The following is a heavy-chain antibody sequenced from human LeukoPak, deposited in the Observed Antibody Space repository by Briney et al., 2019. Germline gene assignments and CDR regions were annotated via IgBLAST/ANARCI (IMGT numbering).Heavy chain of an antibody. J-gene: IGHJ5*02. CDR1: GGSIGSSSYY. CDR3: ARDKYSSGFDP. Sequence: SETLSLTCTVSGGSIGSSSYYWGWIRQPPGKGLNWIGSIYYSGSTYYNPSLKSRVTISVDTSKNQFSLKLSSVTAADTAVYYCARDKYSSGFDPWGQGTLVTVSS. V-gene: IGHV4-39*01. CDR2: IYYSGST. D-gene: IGHD6-25*01.